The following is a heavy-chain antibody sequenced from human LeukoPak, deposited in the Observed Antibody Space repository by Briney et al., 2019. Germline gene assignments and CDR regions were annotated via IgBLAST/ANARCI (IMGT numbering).Heavy chain of an antibody. CDR1: GFTFSSYW. CDR2: INNDGSST. Sequence: GGSLRLSCAASGFTFSSYWMHWVRQAPGKGLVWVSHINNDGSSTSYADSVRGRFTISRDNAKNTLYLQMNSLRAEDTAVYYCARYYYDRSAYLDYWGQGTLVTVSS. CDR3: ARYYYDRSAYLDY. V-gene: IGHV3-74*01. J-gene: IGHJ4*02. D-gene: IGHD3-22*01.